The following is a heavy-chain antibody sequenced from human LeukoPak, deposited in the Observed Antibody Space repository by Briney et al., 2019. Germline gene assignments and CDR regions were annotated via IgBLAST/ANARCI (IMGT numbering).Heavy chain of an antibody. CDR2: IYYSGST. J-gene: IGHJ4*02. D-gene: IGHD5-12*01. Sequence: SETLSLTCTVSGGSISSYYWSWIRQPPGKGLEWIGYIYYSGSTNYNPSLKSRVTISVDTSKNQFSLKLSSETAADTAVYYCARRLYSGYDYAGFDYWAREPWSPSPQ. CDR1: GGSISSYY. V-gene: IGHV4-59*08. CDR3: ARRLYSGYDYAGFDY.